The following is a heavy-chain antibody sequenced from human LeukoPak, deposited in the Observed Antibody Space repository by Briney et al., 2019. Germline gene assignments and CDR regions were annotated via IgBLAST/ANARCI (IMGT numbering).Heavy chain of an antibody. Sequence: ASVKVSCKASGYTFTSYDINWVRQATGQGLEWMGWMNPNSGNTGYAQKFQGRVTMTRNTSISTAYMELSSLRSEDTAVYYCARGGFYDFWSGYYTLNWFDPWGQGTLVTVSS. D-gene: IGHD3-3*01. V-gene: IGHV1-8*01. CDR1: GYTFTSYD. J-gene: IGHJ5*02. CDR2: MNPNSGNT. CDR3: ARGGFYDFWSGYYTLNWFDP.